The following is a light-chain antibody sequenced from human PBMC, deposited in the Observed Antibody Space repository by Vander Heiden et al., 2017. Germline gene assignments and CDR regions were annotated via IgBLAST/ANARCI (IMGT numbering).Light chain of an antibody. V-gene: IGLV4-69*01. J-gene: IGLJ2*01. CDR2: IYSNGED. CDR1: SEHSDYS. Sequence: VVTQSPSASASLGASVKLTCTLSSEHSDYSVAWHQQRPDKGPRLLMRIYSNGEDYKEDGIPDRFSGSSSGAERYLTISSLQSEDEADYYCQTWGTGIQVFGGGTKLTVL. CDR3: QTWGTGIQV.